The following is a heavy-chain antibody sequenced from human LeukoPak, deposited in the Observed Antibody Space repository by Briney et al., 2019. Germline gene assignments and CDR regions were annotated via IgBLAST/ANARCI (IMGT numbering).Heavy chain of an antibody. Sequence: SETLSLTCAVSGGSISSSSYYCGWVRQPPGKGLEWIGSIYYSGSTYYNPSLKSRVTISVDTSKNQFSLKLSSVTAADTAVYYCARVTGYCSGGSCYFDYYYYMDVWGKGTTVTVSS. CDR3: ARVTGYCSGGSCYFDYYYYMDV. V-gene: IGHV4-39*07. CDR1: GGSISSSSYY. J-gene: IGHJ6*03. CDR2: IYYSGST. D-gene: IGHD2-15*01.